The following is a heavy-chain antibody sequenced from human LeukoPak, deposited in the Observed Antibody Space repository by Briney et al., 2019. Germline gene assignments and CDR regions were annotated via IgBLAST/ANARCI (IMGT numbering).Heavy chain of an antibody. V-gene: IGHV4-31*03. Sequence: SQTLSLTRTVSGGSISSGGYYWSWIRQHPGKGLEWIGYIYYSGSTYYNPSLKSRVTISVDTSKNQFSLKLSSVTAADTAVYYCARTFATIFGVVQYYFDYWGQGTLVTVSS. D-gene: IGHD3-3*01. CDR1: GGSISSGGYY. CDR2: IYYSGST. CDR3: ARTFATIFGVVQYYFDY. J-gene: IGHJ4*02.